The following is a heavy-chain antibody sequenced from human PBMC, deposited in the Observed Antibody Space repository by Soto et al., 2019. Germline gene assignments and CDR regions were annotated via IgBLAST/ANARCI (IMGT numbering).Heavy chain of an antibody. D-gene: IGHD1-26*01. J-gene: IGHJ6*02. CDR1: GYTFTSYD. V-gene: IGHV1-8*01. CDR2: MNPNSGNT. Sequence: QVQLVQSGAEVKKPGASMKVSCKASGYTFTSYDINWVRQATGQGLEWMGWMNPNSGNTGYAQKFQGRVTMTRNTSISTAYMELSSLRSEDTAVYYCARGVGATDPLDYYYGMDVWGQGTTVTVSS. CDR3: ARGVGATDPLDYYYGMDV.